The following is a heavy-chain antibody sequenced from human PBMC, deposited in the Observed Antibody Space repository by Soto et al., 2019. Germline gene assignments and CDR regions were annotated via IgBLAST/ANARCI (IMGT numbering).Heavy chain of an antibody. CDR3: ARDANWFADLFGY. V-gene: IGHV1-8*01. CDR2: MNPKSGNT. CDR1: GYTFTNYD. D-gene: IGHD3-10*01. Sequence: SVKVSCKASGYTFTNYDINWVRQATGQGLEWMGWMNPKSGNTGYAQQFQGRVTITRDTSASTVYLEVTSLKSEDTAVYYCARDANWFADLFGYWGHGTLVTVSS. J-gene: IGHJ4*01.